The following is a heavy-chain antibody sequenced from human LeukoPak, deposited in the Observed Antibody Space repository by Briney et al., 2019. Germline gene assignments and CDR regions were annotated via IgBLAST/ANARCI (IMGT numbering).Heavy chain of an antibody. V-gene: IGHV3-23*01. Sequence: GGSLRLSCVASGFTFSSYAMSWVRQAPGKGLEWVSAISGSGGSTYYADSVKGRFTISRDNSKNTLYLQMNSLRAEDTAVYYCAKGSGPAAIGGAVDYWGQGTLVTVSS. J-gene: IGHJ4*02. D-gene: IGHD2-2*01. CDR2: ISGSGGST. CDR3: AKGSGPAAIGGAVDY. CDR1: GFTFSSYA.